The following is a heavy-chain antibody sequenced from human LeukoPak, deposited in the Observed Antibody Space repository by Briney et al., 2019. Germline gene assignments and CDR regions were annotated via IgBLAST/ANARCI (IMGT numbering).Heavy chain of an antibody. CDR2: ISWGGGST. D-gene: IGHD2-2*02. Sequence: GGSLRLSCAASGFTFDDYTMHWVRQAPGKGLEWVSLISWGGGSTYYADSVKGRFTISRDNAKNSLYLQMNSLRAEDTAVYYCARDSPAKYCSDTSCYMDALDKWGHGTMVTVSS. CDR3: ARDSPAKYCSDTSCYMDALDK. J-gene: IGHJ3*02. CDR1: GFTFDDYT. V-gene: IGHV3-43*01.